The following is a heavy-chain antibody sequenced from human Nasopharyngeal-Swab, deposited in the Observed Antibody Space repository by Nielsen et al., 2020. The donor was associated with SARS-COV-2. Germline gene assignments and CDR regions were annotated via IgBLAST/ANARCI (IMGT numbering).Heavy chain of an antibody. CDR2: IYWDDDK. Sequence: SGPTLVKPTQTLTLTCTFSGFSLSTSGVGVGWIRQPPGKALEWLALIYWDDDKRYSQSLKSRLTITKDTSKNQVVLTMTNMDPVDTATYYRAHRRRGGSYYGVDAFDIWGQGTMVTVSS. D-gene: IGHD1-26*01. J-gene: IGHJ3*02. V-gene: IGHV2-5*02. CDR1: GFSLSTSGVG. CDR3: AHRRRGGSYYGVDAFDI.